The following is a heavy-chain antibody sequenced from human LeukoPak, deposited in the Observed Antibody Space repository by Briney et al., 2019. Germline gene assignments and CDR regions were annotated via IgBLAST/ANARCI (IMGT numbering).Heavy chain of an antibody. CDR1: GGSFSGYY. CDR3: ARGPVISVRRFDY. CDR2: INHSGSN. J-gene: IGHJ4*01. Sequence: SETLSLTCAVYGGSFSGYYWSWIRQPPGKGLEWIGEINHSGSNNYNPSLKSRVTISVDTSKNQFYLKLTSVTAADTPVYYCARGPVISVRRFDYWGHGTLVTVSS. D-gene: IGHD2/OR15-2a*01. V-gene: IGHV4-34*01.